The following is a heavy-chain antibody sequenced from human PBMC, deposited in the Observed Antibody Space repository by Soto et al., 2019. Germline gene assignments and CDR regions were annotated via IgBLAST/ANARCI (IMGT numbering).Heavy chain of an antibody. CDR2: ISGSGGST. CDR3: AKMGSSWRFYYMDV. J-gene: IGHJ6*03. CDR1: GFTFSSYA. Sequence: GGSLRLSCAASGFTFSSYAMSWVRQAPGKGLEWVSAISGSGGSTYYADSVKGRLTISRDNSKNTLYLQMNSLRAEDTAVYYCAKMGSSWRFYYMDVWGKGTTVTVSS. D-gene: IGHD6-13*01. V-gene: IGHV3-23*01.